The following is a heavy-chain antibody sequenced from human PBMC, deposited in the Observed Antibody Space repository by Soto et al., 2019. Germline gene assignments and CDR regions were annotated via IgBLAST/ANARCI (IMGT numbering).Heavy chain of an antibody. J-gene: IGHJ4*02. V-gene: IGHV3-23*01. CDR3: AKRFTLFGEVKLSPDFDY. D-gene: IGHD3-3*01. CDR2: ISYSGTTT. Sequence: EVQLLESGGGLVQPAGSLRLSCAASGFTFSSHAMSWVRQAPGKGLEWVSAISYSGTTTYYAESVKGRFTISRDNSKNTQYLQMNRLRGEDTAIYYCAKRFTLFGEVKLSPDFDYWGQGTLVTVSS. CDR1: GFTFSSHA.